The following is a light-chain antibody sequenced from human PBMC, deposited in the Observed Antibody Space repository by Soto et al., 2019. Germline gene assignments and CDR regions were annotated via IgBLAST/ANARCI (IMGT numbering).Light chain of an antibody. Sequence: DIQMTQSPSSLSASVGDRVTITCRASQSISSYLNWYQQKPGKAPKLLIYAASSLQSGFPSRFSGSGSGTDFTPTISSLQPEDFATYYCQQSYSTPITFGQGTRLDIK. CDR1: QSISSY. CDR3: QQSYSTPIT. J-gene: IGKJ5*01. V-gene: IGKV1-39*01. CDR2: AAS.